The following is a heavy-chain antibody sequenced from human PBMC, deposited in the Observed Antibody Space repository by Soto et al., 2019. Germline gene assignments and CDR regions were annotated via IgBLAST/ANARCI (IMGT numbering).Heavy chain of an antibody. CDR3: TRGGFGDYGLDI. J-gene: IGHJ6*02. CDR2: IIPILGIA. Sequence: QVQLVQSGAEVKKPGSSVKVSCKASGGTFSSYSTSWVRQAPGQGLEWMERIIPILGIANYAQKFQGRVTITGDKPTTTAHMELSSLRSEDTAVYYCTRGGFGDYGLDIWGQGTPVTVSS. D-gene: IGHD3-10*01. V-gene: IGHV1-69*02. CDR1: GGTFSSYS.